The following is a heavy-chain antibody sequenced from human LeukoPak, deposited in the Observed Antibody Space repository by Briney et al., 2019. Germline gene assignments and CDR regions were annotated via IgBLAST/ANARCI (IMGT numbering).Heavy chain of an antibody. CDR1: GYTFTSRG. V-gene: IGHV1-18*04. CDR3: ARDEVSGGWYNH. Sequence: VASVKVPCKASGYTFTSRGFSWVRQAPGQGLEWMGWINADSGNTNYAQKLQGRVTLTTDTSTNTAYMELRSLRSDDTAVYYCARDEVSGGWYNHWGQGTLVTVSS. CDR2: INADSGNT. J-gene: IGHJ4*02. D-gene: IGHD6-19*01.